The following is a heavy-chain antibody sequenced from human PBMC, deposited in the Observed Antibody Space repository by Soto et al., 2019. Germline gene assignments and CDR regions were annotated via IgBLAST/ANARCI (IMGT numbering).Heavy chain of an antibody. CDR3: ARPSAAADKPYAFDI. CDR2: ISYDGSNK. D-gene: IGHD6-13*01. V-gene: IGHV3-30*03. J-gene: IGHJ3*02. CDR1: GFTFSSYG. Sequence: GGSLRLSCAASGFTFSSYGMHWVRQAPGKGLEWVAVISYDGSNKYYADSVKGRFTISRDNSKNTLYLQMNSLRAEDTAVYYCARPSAAADKPYAFDIWGQGTMVTVSS.